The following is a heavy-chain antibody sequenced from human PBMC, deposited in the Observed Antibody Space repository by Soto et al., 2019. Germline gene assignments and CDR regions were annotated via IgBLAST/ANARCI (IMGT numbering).Heavy chain of an antibody. CDR3: ARLPYCGGDCSDAFDI. J-gene: IGHJ3*02. V-gene: IGHV4-39*01. CDR1: GSSILNSSSY. CDR2: IYYSGST. Sequence: DPLSLICPVSGSSILNSSSYRAWIRQPPGKGLEWIGSIYYSGSTYYNPSLKSRVTISVDTSKNQFSLKLSSVTAADTAVYYCARLPYCGGDCSDAFDIWGQGTMVT. D-gene: IGHD2-21*02.